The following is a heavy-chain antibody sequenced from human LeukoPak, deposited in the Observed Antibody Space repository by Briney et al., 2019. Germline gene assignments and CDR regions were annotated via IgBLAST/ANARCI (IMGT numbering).Heavy chain of an antibody. J-gene: IGHJ4*02. V-gene: IGHV1-18*01. CDR1: GYTFTSYG. D-gene: IGHD2-2*02. CDR2: IRAYNGNT. CDR3: ARGRDYGDDQLLYYY. Sequence: ASVKVSCKASGYTFTSYGISWVRQAPGQGLERMGWIRAYNGNTNYAQKLQGTVTMTTATSTSTAYMELRSLRSDDTAVYYCARGRDYGDDQLLYYYWGQGTLVTVSS.